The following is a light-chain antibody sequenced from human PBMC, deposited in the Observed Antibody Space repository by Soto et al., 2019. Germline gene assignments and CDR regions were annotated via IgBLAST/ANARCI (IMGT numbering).Light chain of an antibody. Sequence: QSVLTQPPSASGTPGQRVTISCSGTTSNIGSNIVNWYQQLPGTAPKLLIYRNDQRPAGVPDRFSGSKSGTSASLDIRGVQSEDEAEYYGAVWDDSLNGRVVFGGGTKLTVL. V-gene: IGLV1-44*01. J-gene: IGLJ2*01. CDR3: AVWDDSLNGRVV. CDR2: RND. CDR1: TSNIGSNI.